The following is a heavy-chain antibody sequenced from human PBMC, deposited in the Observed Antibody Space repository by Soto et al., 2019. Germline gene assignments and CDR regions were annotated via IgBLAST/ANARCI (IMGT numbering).Heavy chain of an antibody. V-gene: IGHV4-31*03. CDR3: ARGSFLGRFDWFDP. D-gene: IGHD3-10*01. CDR2: IYYSGST. Sequence: SETLSLTCTVSGGSISSGGYYWSWIRQHPGKGLEWTGYIYYSGSTYYNPSLKSRVTISVDTSKNQFSLKLSSVTAADTAVYYCARGSFLGRFDWFDPWGQGTLVTVSS. J-gene: IGHJ5*02. CDR1: GGSISSGGYY.